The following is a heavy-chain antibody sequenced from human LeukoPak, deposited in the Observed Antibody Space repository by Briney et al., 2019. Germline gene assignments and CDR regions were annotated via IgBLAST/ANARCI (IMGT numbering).Heavy chain of an antibody. CDR2: ISSSSSYI. Sequence: GGSLRLSCAASGFTFSSYSMSWVRQAPGKGLEWVSSISSSSSYIYYADSVKGRFTISRDNAKNSLYLQMNSLRAEDTAVYYCARDLYYDSSGYYGGYFDYWGQGALVTVSS. CDR3: ARDLYYDSSGYYGGYFDY. CDR1: GFTFSSYS. V-gene: IGHV3-21*01. J-gene: IGHJ4*02. D-gene: IGHD3-22*01.